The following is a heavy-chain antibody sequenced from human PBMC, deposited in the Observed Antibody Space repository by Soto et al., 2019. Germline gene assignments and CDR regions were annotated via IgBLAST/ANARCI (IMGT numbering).Heavy chain of an antibody. CDR1: GFTFSDYY. V-gene: IGHV3-11*01. CDR2: ISSSGSTI. CDR3: ASTRAFEYSRSSQVGS. Sequence: QVQLVESGGGLVKPGGSLRLSCAASGFTFSDYYMSWIRQAPGKGLEWVSYISSSGSTIYYADSVKGRFTISRDNAKNSLYRQMNSLRAEDTAVYYCASTRAFEYSRSSQVGSWVQGTMVTVSS. J-gene: IGHJ5*02. D-gene: IGHD6-6*01.